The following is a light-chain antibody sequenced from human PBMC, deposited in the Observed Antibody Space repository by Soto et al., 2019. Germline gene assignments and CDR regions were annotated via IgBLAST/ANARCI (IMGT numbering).Light chain of an antibody. J-gene: IGKJ1*01. Sequence: DIEMTQSPSSLSASVGDRVTITCRASQSIGSYLTWYQQKPGNAPKLLIYAASTLQSGVPSRFSAYGSETDFTLTISHLHAEDFATYYCQQSYTTPRTFGQGTKVEVK. CDR2: AAS. CDR3: QQSYTTPRT. CDR1: QSIGSY. V-gene: IGKV1-39*01.